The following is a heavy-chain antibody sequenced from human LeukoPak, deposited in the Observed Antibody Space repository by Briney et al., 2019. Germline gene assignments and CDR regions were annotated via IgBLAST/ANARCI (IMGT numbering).Heavy chain of an antibody. CDR3: ARDLYRDSLPVSWFDP. CDR1: GYTFTSYG. Sequence: ASVKVSCKASGYTFTSYGISWVRQAPGQGLEWMGWISDYNGNRNYAQKLQGRVTMTTDTSTSTAYMELRSLRSDDTAVYYCARDLYRDSLPVSWFDPWGQGTLVTVSS. CDR2: ISDYNGNR. J-gene: IGHJ5*02. V-gene: IGHV1-18*01. D-gene: IGHD4-11*01.